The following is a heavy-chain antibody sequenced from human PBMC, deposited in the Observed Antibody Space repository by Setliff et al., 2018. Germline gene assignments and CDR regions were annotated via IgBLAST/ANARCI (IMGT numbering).Heavy chain of an antibody. D-gene: IGHD3-22*01. Sequence: GGSLRLSCTASGFTFSTYAMHWVRQAPGRGPEWLAVISYDGSHDYYADSVRGRFTISRDNSNNTLYMQMSSLRAEDTAIYSCARDGKQYYYDSTGYYRNWFDPWGQGTLVTVSS. CDR1: GFTFSTYA. J-gene: IGHJ5*02. CDR2: ISYDGSHD. CDR3: ARDGKQYYYDSTGYYRNWFDP. V-gene: IGHV3-30-3*01.